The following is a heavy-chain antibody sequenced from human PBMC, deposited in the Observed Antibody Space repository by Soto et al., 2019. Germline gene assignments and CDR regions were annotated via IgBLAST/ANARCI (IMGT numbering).Heavy chain of an antibody. CDR2: INTNSGGT. CDR3: ARGTYSSGWYGSWFDP. V-gene: IGHV1-2*04. Sequence: ASVKVSCKASGYTFTGYYMHWVRQAPGQGLEWMGWINTNSGGTNYAQKFQGWVTMTRDTSISTAYMELSRLRSDDTAVYYCARGTYSSGWYGSWFDPWGQGTLVTVSS. D-gene: IGHD6-19*01. CDR1: GYTFTGYY. J-gene: IGHJ5*02.